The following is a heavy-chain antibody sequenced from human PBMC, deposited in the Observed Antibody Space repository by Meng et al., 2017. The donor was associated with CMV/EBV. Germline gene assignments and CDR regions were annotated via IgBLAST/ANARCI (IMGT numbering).Heavy chain of an antibody. Sequence: ASVKVSCKASGYTFTSYDINWVRQATGQGLEGMGWMNPNSGNTGYAQKFQGRVTMTRNTSISTAYMELSSLRSEDTAVYYCARGLPSPTIVGVFTNYYYYYGMDVWGQGTTVTVSS. D-gene: IGHD3-3*01. CDR3: ARGLPSPTIVGVFTNYYYYYGMDV. J-gene: IGHJ6*02. V-gene: IGHV1-8*01. CDR1: GYTFTSYD. CDR2: MNPNSGNT.